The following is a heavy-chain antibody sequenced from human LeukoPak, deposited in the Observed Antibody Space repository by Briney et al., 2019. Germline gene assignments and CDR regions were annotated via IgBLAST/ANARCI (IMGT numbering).Heavy chain of an antibody. V-gene: IGHV3-33*01. D-gene: IGHD1-14*01. CDR3: ARDRNSFDH. J-gene: IGHJ4*02. CDR2: IWYDGTEK. CDR1: GFTFSIYG. Sequence: GGSLRLSCEASGFTFSIYGMQWVRQAPGKGLEWVAVIWYDGTEKYYADSVKGRFTISRDNSKNMVYLQMNSLRAEDTAVYYCARDRNSFDHWGQGTLVTVSS.